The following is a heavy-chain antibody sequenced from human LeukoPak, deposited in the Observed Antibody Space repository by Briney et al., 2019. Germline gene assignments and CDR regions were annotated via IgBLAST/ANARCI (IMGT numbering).Heavy chain of an antibody. CDR2: ISYDGSNK. D-gene: IGHD6-19*01. Sequence: GRSLRLSCAASGFTFSSYAMHWVRQAPGKGLEWVAVISYDGSNKYYADSVKGRFTISRDNSKNTLYLQMNSLKTEDTAVYYCTTGGWYVSDYWGQGTLVTVSS. CDR1: GFTFSSYA. V-gene: IGHV3-30-3*01. J-gene: IGHJ4*02. CDR3: TTGGWYVSDY.